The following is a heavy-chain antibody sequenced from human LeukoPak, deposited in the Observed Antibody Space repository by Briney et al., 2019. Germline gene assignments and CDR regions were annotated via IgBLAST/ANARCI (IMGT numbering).Heavy chain of an antibody. D-gene: IGHD3-22*01. V-gene: IGHV3-30*04. J-gene: IGHJ4*02. CDR2: ISDDGSNK. CDR3: ARAGPHRSITMIVGALFDY. CDR1: GFTFSRYD. Sequence: SGGSLRLSCAASGFTFSRYDMHWDRQAPGKGLEWVAGISDDGSNKYYTDSVKGRFTLSRDNSKNTLYLQMNSLRAEDTAVYYCARAGPHRSITMIVGALFDYWGQGTLATVSS.